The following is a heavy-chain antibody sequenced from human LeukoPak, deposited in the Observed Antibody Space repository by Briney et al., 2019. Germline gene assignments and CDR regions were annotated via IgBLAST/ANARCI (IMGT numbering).Heavy chain of an antibody. J-gene: IGHJ4*02. D-gene: IGHD2-15*01. Sequence: PGGSLRLSCAASGFTFSTYSMNWVRQAPGKGLEWVSSISSSSSYIYYADSVKGRFTISRDNAKNSLYLQMNSLRAEDTAVYYCASLKYCSGGSCYWGFDYWGQGTLVTVSS. CDR3: ASLKYCSGGSCYWGFDY. CDR2: ISSSSSYI. CDR1: GFTFSTYS. V-gene: IGHV3-21*01.